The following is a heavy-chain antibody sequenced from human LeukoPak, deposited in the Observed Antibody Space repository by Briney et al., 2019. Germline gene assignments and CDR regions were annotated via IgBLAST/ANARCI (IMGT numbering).Heavy chain of an antibody. V-gene: IGHV3-30-3*01. J-gene: IGHJ4*02. Sequence: GGSLRLSCAASGFTFSSYAMHWVRQAPGKGLEWVAVIPYDGSNKYYADSVKGRFTISRDNSKNTRSLQMNSLRAEDTAVYYWARDFEEWELLGYYFDYWGQGTLVTVSS. CDR3: ARDFEEWELLGYYFDY. CDR1: GFTFSSYA. D-gene: IGHD1-26*01. CDR2: IPYDGSNK.